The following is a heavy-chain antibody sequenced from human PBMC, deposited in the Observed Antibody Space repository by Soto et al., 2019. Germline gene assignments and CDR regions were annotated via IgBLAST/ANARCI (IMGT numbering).Heavy chain of an antibody. J-gene: IGHJ4*02. CDR1: GGTFSSDA. Sequence: QVQLVQSAAEVKKPASSVKVSCKSSGGTFSSDAISWGRQAAGQGLEWMGGIIPIFGTANYAQKFQGRVTITADESTSTAYMELSSLRSEDTAVYYCIYGDYLSGYWGQGTLVTVSS. CDR3: IYGDYLSGY. CDR2: IIPIFGTA. D-gene: IGHD4-17*01. V-gene: IGHV1-69*12.